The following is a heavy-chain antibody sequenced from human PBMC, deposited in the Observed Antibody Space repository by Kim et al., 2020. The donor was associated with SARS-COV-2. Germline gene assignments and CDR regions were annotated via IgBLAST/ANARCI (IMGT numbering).Heavy chain of an antibody. CDR2: IWYDGSNK. J-gene: IGHJ6*02. D-gene: IGHD2-2*02. CDR1: GFSFSAYA. CDR3: AGGSTSCYRLGCGMDV. V-gene: IGHV3-33*01. Sequence: GGSLRLSCAASGFSFSAYAMHWVRQAPGKGLEWVAVIWYDGSNKYYADSVKGRFTISRDNSKNTLYLQMNSLRAEDTAVYYCAGGSTSCYRLGCGMDVWGQGTTVTVSS.